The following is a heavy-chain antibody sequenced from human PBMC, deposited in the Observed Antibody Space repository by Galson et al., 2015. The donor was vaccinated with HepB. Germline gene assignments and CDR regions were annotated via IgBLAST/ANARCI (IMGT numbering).Heavy chain of an antibody. CDR3: ARGYSSGWSGPQIDYYYYGMDV. V-gene: IGHV1-18*04. Sequence: SVKVSCKASGYTFTSYGISWVRQAPGQGLEWMGWISAYNGNTNYAQKLQGRVTMTTDTSTSTAYMELRSLRSDDTAVYYCARGYSSGWSGPQIDYYYYGMDVWGQGTTVTVSS. CDR2: ISAYNGNT. CDR1: GYTFTSYG. D-gene: IGHD6-19*01. J-gene: IGHJ6*02.